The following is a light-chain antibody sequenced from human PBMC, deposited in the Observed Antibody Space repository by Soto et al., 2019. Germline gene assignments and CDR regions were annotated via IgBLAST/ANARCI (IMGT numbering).Light chain of an antibody. J-gene: IGKJ1*01. V-gene: IGKV3-11*01. CDR3: QQRSNWPWT. CDR2: DAS. CDR1: QSVGND. Sequence: EIVMTQSPATLSVSPGDRATLSCRASQSVGNDLAWYQQKPGQAPRLLIYDASNRATGIPVRFSGSGSGTDYTLTITNLESEDFAVYYCQQRSNWPWTFGQGTKVDI.